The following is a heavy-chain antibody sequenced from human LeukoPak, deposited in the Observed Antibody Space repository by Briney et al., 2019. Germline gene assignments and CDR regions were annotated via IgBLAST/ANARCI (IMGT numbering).Heavy chain of an antibody. CDR2: INHSGST. V-gene: IGHV4-34*01. D-gene: IGHD5-18*01. J-gene: IGHJ4*02. CDR1: GGSFSGYY. Sequence: SETLSLTCAVYGGSFSGYYWSWIRQPTGKGLEWIGEINHSGSTNYNPSLKSRVTISVDTSKNQFSLKLSSVTAADTAVYYCARGRYSYGPDYWGQGTLVTVSS. CDR3: ARGRYSYGPDY.